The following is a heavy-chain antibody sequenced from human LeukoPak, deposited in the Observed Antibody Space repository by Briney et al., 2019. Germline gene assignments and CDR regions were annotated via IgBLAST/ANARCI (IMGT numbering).Heavy chain of an antibody. CDR3: AGHGSGNYLGVFDI. V-gene: IGHV4-30-2*02. CDR2: IYHSGST. D-gene: IGHD3-10*01. CDR1: GGSISSGGYY. Sequence: KPSQTLSLTCTVSGGSISSGGYYWSWIRQAPGKGLEWIGYIYHSGSTYYNPSLKSRVTISVDTSKNQFSLKLSSVTAADTAVYYCAGHGSGNYLGVFDIWGQGTMVTVSS. J-gene: IGHJ3*02.